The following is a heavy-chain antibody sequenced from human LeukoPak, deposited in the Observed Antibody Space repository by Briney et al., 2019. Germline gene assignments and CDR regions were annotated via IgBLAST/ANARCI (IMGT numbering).Heavy chain of an antibody. J-gene: IGHJ5*02. D-gene: IGHD6-19*01. CDR2: ISSSSSYI. CDR3: ARAGKQWLQVYWFDP. CDR1: GFTFSTYT. V-gene: IGHV3-21*04. Sequence: PGGSLRLSCAASGFTFSTYTMNWVRQAPGKGLEWVSSISSSSSYIYYADSVKGRFTISRDNAKNSLFLQMNSLRAEDTAVYYCARAGKQWLQVYWFDPWGQGTLVTVSS.